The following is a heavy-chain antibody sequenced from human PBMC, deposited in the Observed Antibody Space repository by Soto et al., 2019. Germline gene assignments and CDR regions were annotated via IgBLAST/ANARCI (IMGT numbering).Heavy chain of an antibody. Sequence: QVHLVESGGGLVKPGGSLRLSCATSGFPVSDYYMSWIRQAPGKGLEWLSHISPKSTYTNYADSVKGRFTISRDNTKSSLLLQMNSLGVEDTAVYYCARGGGGGLFEHWGQGVLVNVSS. V-gene: IGHV3-11*06. CDR1: GFPVSDYY. D-gene: IGHD2-21*01. J-gene: IGHJ4*02. CDR2: ISPKSTYT. CDR3: ARGGGGGLFEH.